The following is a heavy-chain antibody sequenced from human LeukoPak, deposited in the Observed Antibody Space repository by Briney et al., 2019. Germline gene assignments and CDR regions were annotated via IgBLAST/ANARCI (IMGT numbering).Heavy chain of an antibody. J-gene: IGHJ5*02. V-gene: IGHV4-4*02. CDR3: ARRLTQYDCFDP. Sequence: SETLSLTCAVSGESISSSKWWSWVRQPPGKGLEWIGEIYHSEGTNYSPSLKSRVTISIDKSRNQFSLTLSSVTPEDTAVYYCARRLTQYDCFDPWGQGILVTVSS. CDR1: GESISSSKW. D-gene: IGHD2-2*01. CDR2: IYHSEGT.